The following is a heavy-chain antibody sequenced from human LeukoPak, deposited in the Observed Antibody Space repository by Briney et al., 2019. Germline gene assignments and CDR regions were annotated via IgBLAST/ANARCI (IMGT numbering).Heavy chain of an antibody. D-gene: IGHD5-24*01. CDR1: GYTFTSYY. V-gene: IGHV1-46*01. J-gene: IGHJ4*02. CDR3: ARESTSSHTTFDY. Sequence: ASVKVSCKASGYTFTSYYMHWVRQAPGQGLEWMGIINPSGGSTSYAQKFQGRVTMTRDMSTSTVYIELSSLRSEHTAVYYCARESTSSHTTFDYWGQGTLVTVSS. CDR2: INPSGGST.